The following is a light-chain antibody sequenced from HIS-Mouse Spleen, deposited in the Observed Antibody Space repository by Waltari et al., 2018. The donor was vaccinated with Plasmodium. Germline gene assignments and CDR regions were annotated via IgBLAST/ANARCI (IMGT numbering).Light chain of an antibody. CDR2: EGS. V-gene: IGLV2-23*01. CDR3: CSYAGSSTWV. J-gene: IGLJ3*02. CDR1: SSDVGRYNL. Sequence: QSALTQPASVSGSPGQSITISCTGTSSDVGRYNLVSWYQQHPGKAPKLMIYEGSKRPSGVSRRFAGSKYGNTASLTISGLQAEDEADYYCCSYAGSSTWVFGGGTKLTVL.